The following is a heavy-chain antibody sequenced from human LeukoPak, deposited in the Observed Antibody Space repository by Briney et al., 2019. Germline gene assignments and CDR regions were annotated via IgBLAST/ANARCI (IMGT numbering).Heavy chain of an antibody. D-gene: IGHD4-23*01. CDR1: GFTFSSYG. Sequence: GRSLRLSCAASGFTFSSYGMHWVRRAPGKGLEWVAVISSDGSDKYYAGSVKGRFTISRDNSKNTMYLQMNSLRDEDTAVYYCAKGSATTVVTIDYWGQGTLVTVSS. CDR2: ISSDGSDK. J-gene: IGHJ4*02. V-gene: IGHV3-30*18. CDR3: AKGSATTVVTIDY.